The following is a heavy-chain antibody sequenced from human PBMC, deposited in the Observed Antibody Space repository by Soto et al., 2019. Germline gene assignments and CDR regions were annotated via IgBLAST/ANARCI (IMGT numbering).Heavy chain of an antibody. V-gene: IGHV3-21*01. D-gene: IGHD3-10*01. Sequence: EVQLVESGGGLVKPGGSLRLSCAASGFIFDIYSMTWVRQAPGKGLEWVSSISSSSSYIYSADSVKGRCTISRDNAENSLYLQMSSLRADDTAVYYCARDRGAASDIRYYYYGIDVWGQGTTVTVSS. J-gene: IGHJ6*02. CDR1: GFIFDIYS. CDR3: ARDRGAASDIRYYYYGIDV. CDR2: ISSSSSYI.